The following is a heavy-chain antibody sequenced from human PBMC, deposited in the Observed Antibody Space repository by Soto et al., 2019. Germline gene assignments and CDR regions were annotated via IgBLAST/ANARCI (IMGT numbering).Heavy chain of an antibody. CDR2: MYYSGRT. V-gene: IGHV4-39*01. Sequence: QLHLQESGPGLVKPSETLSLTCTVSGGSISSSSYYWGWIRQPPGKGLEWIGSMYYSGRTYYNPSLKSRVTISVDTSKNQFSLKLSFVTAADTAVYYCARQVNGYSSGWSYYFDYWGQGNLVTVSS. D-gene: IGHD6-19*01. CDR1: GGSISSSSYY. J-gene: IGHJ4*02. CDR3: ARQVNGYSSGWSYYFDY.